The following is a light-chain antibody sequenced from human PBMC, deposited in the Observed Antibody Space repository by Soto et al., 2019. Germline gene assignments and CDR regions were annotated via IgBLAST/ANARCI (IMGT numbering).Light chain of an antibody. J-gene: IGLJ1*01. Sequence: QSVLTQPASVSGSPGQSITISCKGTSSDVGHYNFVSWYQQHPGKAPKLLIYGVNNRPSGVSNRFSGSKSDNTASLTISGLQAEEEADYYCISFTIGRLLYVFGTGTKVTVL. CDR2: GVN. V-gene: IGLV2-14*01. CDR3: ISFTIGRLLYV. CDR1: SSDVGHYNF.